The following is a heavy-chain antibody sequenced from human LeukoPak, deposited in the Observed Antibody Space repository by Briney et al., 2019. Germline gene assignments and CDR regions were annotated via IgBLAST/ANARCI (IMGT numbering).Heavy chain of an antibody. CDR2: ISGSGGST. CDR3: AKYTHITSPDYGMNV. D-gene: IGHD1-14*01. J-gene: IGHJ6*01. CDR1: GFTFTSYD. Sequence: GGSLRLSCAVSGFTFTSYDMRWVRQAPGKGLEWVSGISGSGGSTYFADSVKGRFAISRDNSKNTLYLQLNSLRAEDTAVYYCAKYTHITSPDYGMNVGEQGTTVTVSS. V-gene: IGHV3-23*01.